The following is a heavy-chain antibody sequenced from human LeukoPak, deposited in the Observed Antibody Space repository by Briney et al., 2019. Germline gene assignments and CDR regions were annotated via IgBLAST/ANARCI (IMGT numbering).Heavy chain of an antibody. V-gene: IGHV3-53*01. D-gene: IGHD3-22*01. Sequence: PGGSLRLSCADSGLTVSTNYMYWVRQAPGRGLEWVSVVYSGGGTYYADSVKGRFTISRDNSKKRLYLQMNSLRAEDTAVYYCTAGSSGVFDYWGQRTLVTVSS. CDR3: TAGSSGVFDY. J-gene: IGHJ4*02. CDR1: GLTVSTNY. CDR2: VYSGGGT.